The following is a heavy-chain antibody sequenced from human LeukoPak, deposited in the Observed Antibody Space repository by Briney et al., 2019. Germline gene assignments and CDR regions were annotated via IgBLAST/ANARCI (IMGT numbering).Heavy chain of an antibody. V-gene: IGHV3-9*03. D-gene: IGHD2-15*01. CDR3: ASQKLGYCSGGSCYGDAFDI. Sequence: PGRSLRLSCAASGFTFDDYAMHWVRHAPGKGLEWVSGISWNSGSIGYADSVEGRFTISRDNAKNSLYLQMNSLRAEDMAVYYCASQKLGYCSGGSCYGDAFDIWGQGTMVTVSS. J-gene: IGHJ3*02. CDR1: GFTFDDYA. CDR2: ISWNSGSI.